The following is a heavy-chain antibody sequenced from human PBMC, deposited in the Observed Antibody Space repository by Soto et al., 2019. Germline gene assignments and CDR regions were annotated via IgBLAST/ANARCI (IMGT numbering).Heavy chain of an antibody. CDR1: GFTFSSYA. CDR3: AKARYCSSTSCYDYYYYGMDV. V-gene: IGHV3-23*01. Sequence: GGSLRLSCAASGFTFSSYAMSWVRQAPGKGLEWVSAISGSGGSTYYADSVKGRFTISRDNSKNTLYLQMNSLRAEDTAVYYCAKARYCSSTSCYDYYYYGMDVWGQGTTVTVSS. CDR2: ISGSGGST. D-gene: IGHD2-2*01. J-gene: IGHJ6*02.